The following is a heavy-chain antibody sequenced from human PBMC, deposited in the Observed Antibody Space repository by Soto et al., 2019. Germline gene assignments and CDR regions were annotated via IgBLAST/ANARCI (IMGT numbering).Heavy chain of an antibody. V-gene: IGHV4-34*01. Sequence: PSETLSLTCAVYGGSFSGYYWSWIRQPPGEGLEWIGEINHSGSTNYNPSLKSRVTISVDTSKNQFSLKLSSVTAADTAVYYCARGFQRGPYYYYYYGMDVWGQGTTVTVSS. CDR2: INHSGST. CDR1: GGSFSGYY. D-gene: IGHD5-12*01. J-gene: IGHJ6*02. CDR3: ARGFQRGPYYYYYYGMDV.